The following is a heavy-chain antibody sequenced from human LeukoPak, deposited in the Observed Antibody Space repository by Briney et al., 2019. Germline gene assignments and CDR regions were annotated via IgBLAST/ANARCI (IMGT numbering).Heavy chain of an antibody. J-gene: IGHJ4*02. CDR1: GGSISSYY. CDR3: AGWYSGNQYDY. V-gene: IGHV4-59*01. D-gene: IGHD1-26*01. CDR2: IYYSGST. Sequence: PSETLSLTCAVSGGSISSYYWSWIRQPPGKGLEWIGYIYYSGSTNYNPSLKSRVTISVDTSKNQFSLKLSSVTAADTAVYYCAGWYSGNQYDYWGQGTLVTVSS.